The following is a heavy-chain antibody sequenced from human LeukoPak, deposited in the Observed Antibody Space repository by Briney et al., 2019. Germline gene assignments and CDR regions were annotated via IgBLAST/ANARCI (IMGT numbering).Heavy chain of an antibody. J-gene: IGHJ4*02. CDR3: TRGVSASFAY. CDR1: GYTFSNYG. V-gene: IGHV1-2*02. Sequence: ASVKDSFMASGYTFSNYGISWVRQTPGQGLEWMGWINPNSGGAKSAQQFQVRVTMTRDTSISTAYMELSRLRSDDTAVYYCTRGVSASFAYWGQGTVVTVSA. D-gene: IGHD3-10*01. CDR2: INPNSGGA.